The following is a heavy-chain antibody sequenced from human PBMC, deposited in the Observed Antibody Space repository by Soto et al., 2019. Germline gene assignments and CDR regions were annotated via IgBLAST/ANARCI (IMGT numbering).Heavy chain of an antibody. CDR3: VKDRDSNSWPSRDV. CDR2: ISPKSGSI. V-gene: IGHV1-3*01. D-gene: IGHD3-22*01. J-gene: IGHJ6*02. CDR1: GYTFTSYA. Sequence: ASVKVSCKASGYTFTSYAMHWVRQAPGQRLEWMGWISPKSGSIKYAQKFQGRVIMTTDTSTSTAYMELRSLRSDDTAVYYCVKDRDSNSWPSRDVWGPGTTVTSP.